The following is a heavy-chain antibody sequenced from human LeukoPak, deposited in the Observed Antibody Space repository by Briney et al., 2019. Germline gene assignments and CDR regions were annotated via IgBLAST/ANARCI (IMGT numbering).Heavy chain of an antibody. J-gene: IGHJ4*02. D-gene: IGHD4-17*01. Sequence: GGSLRLSCVVSGLTVSSNYMSWVRQAPGKGLEWVSVIYSGGTTNYADSVKGRFIVHRDNSKKTLYLQMNSLRAEDTAVYYCASRLTTGYWGQGTLVTVSS. CDR2: IYSGGTT. V-gene: IGHV3-66*01. CDR1: GLTVSSNY. CDR3: ASRLTTGY.